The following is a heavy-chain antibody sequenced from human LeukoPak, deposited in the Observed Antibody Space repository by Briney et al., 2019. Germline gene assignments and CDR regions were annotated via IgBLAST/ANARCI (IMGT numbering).Heavy chain of an antibody. CDR2: IYYSGST. Sequence: SETLSLTCTVSGGSISSSSYYWGWIRQPPGKGLEWIGSIYYSGSTYYNPSLKSRVTISVDTSKNQFSLKLSSVTAADTAVYYCARLTYYDILTGYYQQYYFDYWGQGTLVTVSS. V-gene: IGHV4-39*01. CDR3: ARLTYYDILTGYYQQYYFDY. J-gene: IGHJ4*02. D-gene: IGHD3-9*01. CDR1: GGSISSSSYY.